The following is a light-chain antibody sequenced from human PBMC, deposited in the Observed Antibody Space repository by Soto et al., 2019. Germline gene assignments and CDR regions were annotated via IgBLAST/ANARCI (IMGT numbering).Light chain of an antibody. V-gene: IGKV3-20*01. J-gene: IGKJ3*01. Sequence: EIVLTQSPGTLSLSPGERATLSCRASQSVSSSYVVWYQQKPGQAPRLLIYGASSRATGIPDRFSGSGSGTDFTLTISRLEPEDFAVYYCQQDDSSLTFGPGTKVDIK. CDR2: GAS. CDR3: QQDDSSLT. CDR1: QSVSSSY.